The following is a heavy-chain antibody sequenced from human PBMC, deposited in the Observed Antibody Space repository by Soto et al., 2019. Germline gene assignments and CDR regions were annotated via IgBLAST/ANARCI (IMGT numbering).Heavy chain of an antibody. CDR3: ARGDFTIFGVVWGPPYKWFDP. V-gene: IGHV1-8*01. D-gene: IGHD3-3*01. CDR1: GYTFTSYD. Sequence: ASVKVSCKASGYTFTSYDINWVRQATGQGLEWMGWMNPNSGNTGYAQKFQGRVTMTRNTSISTAYMELSSLRSEDTAVYYCARGDFTIFGVVWGPPYKWFDPWGQGTLVTVSS. CDR2: MNPNSGNT. J-gene: IGHJ5*02.